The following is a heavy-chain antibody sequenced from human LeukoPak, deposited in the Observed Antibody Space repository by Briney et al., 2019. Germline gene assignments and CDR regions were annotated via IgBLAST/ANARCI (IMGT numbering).Heavy chain of an antibody. CDR1: GFTFSSYS. V-gene: IGHV3-48*04. CDR2: ISSSSSTI. D-gene: IGHD3-10*01. J-gene: IGHJ6*02. CDR3: ARVRTTGSYYGMDV. Sequence: PGGSLRLSCAASGFTFSSYSMNWVRQAPGKGLEWVSYISSSSSTIYYADSVKGRFTISRDNAKNSLYLQMNSLRVEDTAMYYCARVRTTGSYYGMDVWGQGTTVTVSS.